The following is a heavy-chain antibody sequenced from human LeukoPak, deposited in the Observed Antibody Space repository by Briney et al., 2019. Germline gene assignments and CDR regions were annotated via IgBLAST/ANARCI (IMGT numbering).Heavy chain of an antibody. Sequence: GGSVRFSGAASGFTFQNYAMSRVPQAPGKGWEGALSISGGGPSTAYADSVKGRFTISRDKSKNTLYLQMNSLRVEDTAVYYCARLPTFYYDSSHYHYDYWGQGTLVTVSS. CDR1: GFTFQNYA. CDR3: ARLPTFYYDSSHYHYDY. V-gene: IGHV3-23*01. CDR2: ISGGGPST. J-gene: IGHJ4*02. D-gene: IGHD3-22*01.